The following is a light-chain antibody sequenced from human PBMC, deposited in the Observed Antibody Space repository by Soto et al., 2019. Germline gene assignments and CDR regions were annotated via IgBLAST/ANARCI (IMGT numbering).Light chain of an antibody. V-gene: IGLV2-14*01. J-gene: IGLJ2*01. Sequence: QSALTQPASVSGSPGQSITISCTGTSSDVGGYNHVSWYQQHPGKAPKLMIYEVSNRPSGVSNRFSGSKSGNTASLTISGLQAEDEADYYCSSYTSSSHVVFGGGTQLTVL. CDR3: SSYTSSSHVV. CDR1: SSDVGGYNH. CDR2: EVS.